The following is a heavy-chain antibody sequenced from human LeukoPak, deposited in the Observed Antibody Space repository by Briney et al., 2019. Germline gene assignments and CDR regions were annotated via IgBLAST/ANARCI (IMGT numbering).Heavy chain of an antibody. J-gene: IGHJ4*02. D-gene: IGHD5-12*01. Sequence: WGSVRVSCKASGVTFSSYAISWVRQAPGQGLEWVGGIIPIFGTANYAQKFQGRVTITADESTSTAYMELSSLRSEDTAVYYCARDGPVGGYDATLNDYWGQGTLVTVSS. CDR1: GVTFSSYA. V-gene: IGHV1-69*13. CDR2: IIPIFGTA. CDR3: ARDGPVGGYDATLNDY.